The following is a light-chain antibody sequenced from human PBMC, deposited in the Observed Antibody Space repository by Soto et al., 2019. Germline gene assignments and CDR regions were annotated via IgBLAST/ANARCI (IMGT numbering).Light chain of an antibody. CDR1: SSNIGSNT. V-gene: IGLV1-44*01. Sequence: QSVLTQPPSASGTPGQRGTISCSGSSSNIGSNTVNWYQQLPGTAPKLLIYSNNQRPSGVPDRFSGSKSGTSASLAISGLQSEDEADYYCAAWDDSLNGPNYVFGAGNKVTVL. CDR3: AAWDDSLNGPNYV. J-gene: IGLJ1*01. CDR2: SNN.